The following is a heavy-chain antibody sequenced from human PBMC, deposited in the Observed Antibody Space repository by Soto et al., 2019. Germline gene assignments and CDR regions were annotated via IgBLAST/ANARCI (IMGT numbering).Heavy chain of an antibody. J-gene: IGHJ6*02. CDR3: ARSTDEGYYYYYGMDV. V-gene: IGHV3-33*01. CDR2: IWYDGSNK. Sequence: QVQLVESGGGVVQPGRSLRLSCAASGFTFSSYGMHWVRQAPGKGLEWVAVIWYDGSNKYYVDSVKGRFTISRDNSKNTLYLQMNSLRAEDTAVYYCARSTDEGYYYYYGMDVWGQGTTVTVSS. CDR1: GFTFSSYG.